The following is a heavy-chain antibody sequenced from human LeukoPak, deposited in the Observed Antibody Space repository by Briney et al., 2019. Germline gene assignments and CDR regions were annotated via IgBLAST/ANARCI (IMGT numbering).Heavy chain of an antibody. D-gene: IGHD3-16*01. J-gene: IGHJ4*02. CDR3: TSGAGWLIDY. CDR2: FHNSGTS. Sequence: SETLSLTCTVSGDSISSYYRGWIRQPPGKGLEWIGYFHNSGTSTYNPSLKSRVTISADTSKNQFSLKLNSLTTADTAVYYCTSGAGWLIDYWGQGSLVSVSS. V-gene: IGHV4-59*01. CDR1: GDSISSYY.